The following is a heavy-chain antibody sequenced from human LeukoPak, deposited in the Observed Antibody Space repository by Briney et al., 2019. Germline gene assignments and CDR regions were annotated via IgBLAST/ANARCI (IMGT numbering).Heavy chain of an antibody. V-gene: IGHV4-4*07. J-gene: IGHJ4*02. D-gene: IGHD1-26*01. Sequence: SETLSLPCTVSGGSISSYYWSWLRQPAGKGLEWIARIYTSGSTNYNPSLKSRVTMSVDTSKNQFSLKLSSVTAADTAVYYCARAAGSYFYFDYWGQGTLVTVSS. CDR3: ARAAGSYFYFDY. CDR1: GGSISSYY. CDR2: IYTSGST.